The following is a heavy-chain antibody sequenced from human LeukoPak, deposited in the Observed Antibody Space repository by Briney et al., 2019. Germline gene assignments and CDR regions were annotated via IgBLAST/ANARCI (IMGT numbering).Heavy chain of an antibody. CDR1: GFTFSDYY. J-gene: IGHJ4*02. D-gene: IGHD6-13*01. V-gene: IGHV3-11*05. CDR2: ISSSSSYT. Sequence: GGSLRLSCAASGFTFSDYYMSWIRQAPGKGLEWVSYISSSSSYTNYADSVKGRFTISRDNAKNSLYLQMNSLRAEDTAVYYCARDPRGIAAAGTPAYWGQGTLVTVSS. CDR3: ARDPRGIAAAGTPAY.